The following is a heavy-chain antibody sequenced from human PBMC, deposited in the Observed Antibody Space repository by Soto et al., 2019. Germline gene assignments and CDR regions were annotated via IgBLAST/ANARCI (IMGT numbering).Heavy chain of an antibody. CDR1: GYTFTSYD. D-gene: IGHD3-10*01. CDR2: MNPNSGNT. Sequence: GASVKVSCKASGYTFTSYDINWVRQATGQGLEWMGWMNPNSGNTGYAQKFQGRVTMTRNTSISTAYMELSSLRSEDTAVYYCARRGYGSGTSGIFYYYYGMDVWGRGTTVTVSS. CDR3: ARRGYGSGTSGIFYYYYGMDV. J-gene: IGHJ6*02. V-gene: IGHV1-8*01.